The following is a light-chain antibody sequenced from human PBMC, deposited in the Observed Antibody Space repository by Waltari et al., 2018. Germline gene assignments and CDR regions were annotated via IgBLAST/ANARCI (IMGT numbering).Light chain of an antibody. J-gene: IGKJ4*01. CDR1: QDISSW. CDR3: QQANSLPLT. Sequence: DIQMTQSPSSVYASVGDRVTITCRASQDISSWLAWYQQKPGKAPKLLIYAASSLQGGVPSRFSGSGSGTDFTLTISSLQPEDFATYYCQQANSLPLTFGGGTKVEIK. CDR2: AAS. V-gene: IGKV1D-12*01.